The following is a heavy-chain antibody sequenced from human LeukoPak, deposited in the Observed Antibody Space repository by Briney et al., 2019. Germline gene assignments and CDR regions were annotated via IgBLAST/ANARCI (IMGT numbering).Heavy chain of an antibody. CDR2: ISSSGTS. CDR1: GDSNNYYY. J-gene: IGHJ4*02. CDR3: AREGCSGGVCYFDY. V-gene: IGHV4-4*07. Sequence: SETLSLTCSVSGDSNNYYYWTWIRQPAGKGLEWIGRISSSGTSNYTPSLRSRVILSIDMSENQFSLKLSSVTAADTAVYFCAREGCSGGVCYFDYWGRGTLVTVSS. D-gene: IGHD2-15*01.